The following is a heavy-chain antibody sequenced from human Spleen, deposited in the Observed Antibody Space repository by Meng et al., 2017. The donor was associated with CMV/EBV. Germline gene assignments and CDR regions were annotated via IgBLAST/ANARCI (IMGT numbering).Heavy chain of an antibody. J-gene: IGHJ6*02. V-gene: IGHV3-7*01. CDR3: ASVYDSSGYYSREGVFDV. CDR2: IKLDGSEK. D-gene: IGHD3-22*01. CDR1: GTTFDSYW. Sequence: ETLSLTCVASGTTFDSYWMNWVRQAPGKGLEWVADIKLDGSEKYYAESVRGRFTVSRDNTGNTLYLKMNNLRGDDTAVYHCASVYDSSGYYSREGVFDVWCQGTTVTVSS.